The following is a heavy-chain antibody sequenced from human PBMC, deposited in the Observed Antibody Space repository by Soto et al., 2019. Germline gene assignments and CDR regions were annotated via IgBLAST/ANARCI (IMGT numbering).Heavy chain of an antibody. CDR3: ARVLWFGELTPLGAFDI. CDR2: ISSSSSYI. J-gene: IGHJ3*02. V-gene: IGHV3-21*01. Sequence: PGGSLRLSCAASGFTFSSYSMNWVRQAPGKGLEWVSSISSSSSYIYYADSVKGRFTISRDNAKNSLYLQMNSLRAEDTAVYYSARVLWFGELTPLGAFDIWGQGTMVTVSS. CDR1: GFTFSSYS. D-gene: IGHD3-10*01.